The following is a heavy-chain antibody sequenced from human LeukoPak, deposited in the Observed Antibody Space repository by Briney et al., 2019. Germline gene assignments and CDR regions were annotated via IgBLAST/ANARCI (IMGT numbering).Heavy chain of an antibody. Sequence: AGGSLRLSCAASGFTFSSYAMHWVRQAPGKGLEWVAVISYDGSNKYYADSVKGRFTISRDNSKNTLYLQMNSLRAEDTAVYYCASGDWNYEWGQGTLVTVSS. CDR2: ISYDGSNK. V-gene: IGHV3-30-3*01. CDR1: GFTFSSYA. CDR3: ASGDWNYE. D-gene: IGHD1-7*01. J-gene: IGHJ4*02.